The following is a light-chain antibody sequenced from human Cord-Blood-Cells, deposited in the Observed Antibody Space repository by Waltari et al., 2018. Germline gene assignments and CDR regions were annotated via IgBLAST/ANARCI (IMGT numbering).Light chain of an antibody. CDR3: QQYNNWPPIT. Sequence: EIVMTQSPATLSVSPGERAPLSCRASQRVSSNLVWYQQEPGQDPRLLIYGASTRATGILARCCSSGCGTEVTLTISSRLSEDFAVYYCQQYNNWPPITFGQGTRLEIK. CDR1: QRVSSN. J-gene: IGKJ5*01. V-gene: IGKV3-15*01. CDR2: GAS.